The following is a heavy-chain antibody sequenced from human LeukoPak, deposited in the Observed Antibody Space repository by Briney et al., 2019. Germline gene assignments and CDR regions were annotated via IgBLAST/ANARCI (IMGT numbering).Heavy chain of an antibody. CDR2: IRSSSGYI. Sequence: PGGSLRLSCAASGFTFSSYSMNWVRQAPGKGLEWVSFIRSSSGYIYYADSVKGRFTISRDNAKNSLYLQMNSLRVEDTAVYYCARIAFYGDYCDYWGQGTLVTVSS. CDR3: ARIAFYGDYCDY. CDR1: GFTFSSYS. J-gene: IGHJ4*02. V-gene: IGHV3-21*01. D-gene: IGHD4-17*01.